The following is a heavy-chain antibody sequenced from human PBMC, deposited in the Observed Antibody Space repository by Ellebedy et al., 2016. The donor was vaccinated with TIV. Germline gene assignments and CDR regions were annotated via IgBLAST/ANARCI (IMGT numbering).Heavy chain of an antibody. Sequence: SVKVSXXASGGTFSSYAISWVRQAPGQGLEWMGGIIPIFGTANYAQKFQGRVTITADKSTSTAYMELSSLRSEDTAVYYCARWDGSGKWGKKFDPWGQGTLVTASS. CDR2: IIPIFGTA. CDR1: GGTFSSYA. D-gene: IGHD3-10*01. V-gene: IGHV1-69*06. J-gene: IGHJ5*02. CDR3: ARWDGSGKWGKKFDP.